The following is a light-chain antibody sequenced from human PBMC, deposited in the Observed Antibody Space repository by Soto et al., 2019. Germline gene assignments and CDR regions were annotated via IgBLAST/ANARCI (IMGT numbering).Light chain of an antibody. CDR3: CSYAGSSSFV. V-gene: IGLV2-23*03. J-gene: IGLJ2*01. CDR2: DGT. Sequence: QSVLTQPASVSGSPGQAITVTCTGTSNDVGNYNLVSWYQQHPGKAPKLMIYDGTQRPSGASNRFSGSKSGSTASLTISGLQAEDEADYYCCSYAGSSSFVFGGGTKLTVL. CDR1: SNDVGNYNL.